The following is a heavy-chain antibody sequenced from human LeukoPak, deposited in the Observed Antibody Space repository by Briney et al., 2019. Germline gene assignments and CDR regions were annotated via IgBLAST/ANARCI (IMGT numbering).Heavy chain of an antibody. V-gene: IGHV3-74*01. CDR3: ATAGNYRFDY. CDR2: INPDGSTT. CDR1: GFTFSSYW. Sequence: PGGSLRLSCAASGFTFSSYWVHWVRQAPGRGLVWVSRINPDGSTTNYADSVKGRFTISRDNAKNTLYLQMNSLRAEDTAVYYCATAGNYRFDYWGQGTLDTVSS. D-gene: IGHD1-7*01. J-gene: IGHJ4*02.